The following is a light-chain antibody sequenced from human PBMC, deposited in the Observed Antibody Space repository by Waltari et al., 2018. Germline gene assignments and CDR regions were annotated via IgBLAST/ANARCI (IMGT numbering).Light chain of an antibody. CDR2: DAS. Sequence: DIQMTQSPSSLSASVGDRVTITCQASQDISNYLHWHQQKPGKALKVLIYDASNLERGVPPRFSGSGSGTDFTFTISSLQPEDIATYYCQQYDHLPYTFGQGTKLEI. J-gene: IGKJ2*01. CDR1: QDISNY. V-gene: IGKV1-33*01. CDR3: QQYDHLPYT.